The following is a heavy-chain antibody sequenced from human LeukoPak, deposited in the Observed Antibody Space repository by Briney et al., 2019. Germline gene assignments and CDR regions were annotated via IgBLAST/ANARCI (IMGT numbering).Heavy chain of an antibody. D-gene: IGHD6-13*01. Sequence: SQTLSLTCTVSGGSISSYYWSWIRQPPGKGLEWSGYIYYSGSTNYNPSLKSRVTISVDTSKNQFSLKLSSVTAADTAVYYCASARAAARPNYYYYGMDVWGQGTTVTVSS. CDR3: ASARAAARPNYYYYGMDV. J-gene: IGHJ6*02. CDR1: GGSISSYY. V-gene: IGHV4-59*01. CDR2: IYYSGST.